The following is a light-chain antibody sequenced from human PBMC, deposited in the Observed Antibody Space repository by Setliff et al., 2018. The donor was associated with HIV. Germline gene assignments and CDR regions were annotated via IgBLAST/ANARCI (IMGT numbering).Light chain of an antibody. CDR2: STN. Sequence: QSVLTQPPSASGTPGQRVTISCSGSSSNIGRNAVTWYQQLPGAAPRLLIYSTNQRPAGVPARFSGSKSGTSASLAISGLQSEDEADYYCAAWDDSLSGHGVFGGGTKVTVL. J-gene: IGLJ2*01. V-gene: IGLV1-44*01. CDR1: SSNIGRNA. CDR3: AAWDDSLSGHGV.